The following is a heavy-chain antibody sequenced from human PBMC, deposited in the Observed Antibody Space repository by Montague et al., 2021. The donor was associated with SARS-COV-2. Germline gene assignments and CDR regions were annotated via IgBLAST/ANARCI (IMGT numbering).Heavy chain of an antibody. J-gene: IGHJ4*02. V-gene: IGHV3-23*01. CDR3: AKGDRARASGTGSLFDN. CDR1: GFTFSTYS. D-gene: IGHD3-10*01. Sequence: SLRLSCAASGFTFSTYSMSWVRQAPGKGLEWVSAISGDRGNIYYADSVKGRFTISRDNSKNTLYLQMNSLRAEDTAVYYCAKGDRARASGTGSLFDNWGQGTLVAVSS. CDR2: ISGDRGNI.